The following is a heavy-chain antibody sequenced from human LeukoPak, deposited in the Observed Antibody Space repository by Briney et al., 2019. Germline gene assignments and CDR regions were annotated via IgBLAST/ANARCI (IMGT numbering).Heavy chain of an antibody. V-gene: IGHV1-18*01. CDR3: ARSSDFWSGYPLDY. Sequence: ASVKVSCKSSGYTFTSYGISWVRQAPGQGLELMGWISAYNGNTNYAQKLQGRVTMTTDTSTSTAYMELRSLSSDDTAVYYCARSSDFWSGYPLDYWGQGTLVTVSS. CDR2: ISAYNGNT. D-gene: IGHD3-3*01. J-gene: IGHJ4*02. CDR1: GYTFTSYG.